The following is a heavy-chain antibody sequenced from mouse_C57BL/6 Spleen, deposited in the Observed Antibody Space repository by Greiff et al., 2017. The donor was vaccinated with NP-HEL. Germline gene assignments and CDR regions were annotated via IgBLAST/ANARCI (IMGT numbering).Heavy chain of an antibody. Sequence: VQLQQSGPGLVQPSQSLSITCTVSGFSLTSYGVHWVRQSPGKGLEWLGVIWSGGSTDYNAAFISRLSISKDNSKSQVFFKMNSLQADDTTIYYCARNLNYGSSSYYFHYWGQGTTLTVSS. D-gene: IGHD1-1*01. J-gene: IGHJ2*01. V-gene: IGHV2-2*01. CDR3: ARNLNYGSSSYYFHY. CDR1: GFSLTSYG. CDR2: IWSGGST.